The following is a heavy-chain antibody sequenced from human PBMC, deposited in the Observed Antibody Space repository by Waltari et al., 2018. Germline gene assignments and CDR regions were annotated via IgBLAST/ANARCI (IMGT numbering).Heavy chain of an antibody. CDR1: GVSVSGYF. J-gene: IGHJ4*03. CDR2: IRHTGDT. V-gene: IGHV4-59*08. Sequence: QVQLQESGPGLVKSSETLSLTCTVSGVSVSGYFWNWIRQAPGKGPEWIGYIRHTGDTKQNPSLKSRVTMSVDTSRNDSSLRLSSVTAADTAVYYCALWESDWRAFRFWGQGTLGTVSS. CDR3: ALWESDWRAFRF. D-gene: IGHD3-16*01.